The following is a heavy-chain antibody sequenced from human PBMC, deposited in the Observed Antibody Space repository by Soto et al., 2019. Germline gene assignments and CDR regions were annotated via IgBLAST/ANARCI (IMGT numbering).Heavy chain of an antibody. J-gene: IGHJ4*02. D-gene: IGHD5-18*01. CDR3: ASGGLHGYTNGGLSYFHS. V-gene: IGHV3-9*01. Sequence: EVKLVESGGDLVQPGRSLRLSCAASGFTFEDFAMHWVRQAPGKGLEWVSGISWNSGSIGYADPVKGRFTISRDNAKNSLYLEMNSLKTEDSALYYCASGGLHGYTNGGLSYFHSWGQGTLVTVSS. CDR1: GFTFEDFA. CDR2: ISWNSGSI.